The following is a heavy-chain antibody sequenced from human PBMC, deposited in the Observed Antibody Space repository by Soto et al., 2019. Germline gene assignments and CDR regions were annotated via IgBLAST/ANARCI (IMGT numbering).Heavy chain of an antibody. Sequence: GGSLRLSCAASGFTFSSYEMNWVRQAPGKGLEWVSYISSSGSTIYYADSVKGRFTISRDNAKNSLYLQMNSLRAEDTAVYYCARVRYGHYVLCMDVWGQGTTVTVSS. CDR2: ISSSGSTI. CDR3: ARVRYGHYVLCMDV. J-gene: IGHJ6*02. CDR1: GFTFSSYE. D-gene: IGHD4-17*01. V-gene: IGHV3-48*03.